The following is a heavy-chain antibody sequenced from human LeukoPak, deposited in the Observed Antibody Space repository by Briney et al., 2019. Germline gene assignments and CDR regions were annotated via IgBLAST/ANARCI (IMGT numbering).Heavy chain of an antibody. J-gene: IGHJ4*02. D-gene: IGHD1-1*01. CDR2: VSFYTGNT. CDR3: ARTVDDGFDF. V-gene: IGHV1-18*01. CDR1: GYMYSRHG. Sequence: ASVRVSCKSSGYMYSRHGISWVRQATGQGLEWMGWVSFYTGNTNYARKFQDRITMTTDASTGTAYVELRGLRSDDTALYYCARTVDDGFDFWGQGSLVTVSP.